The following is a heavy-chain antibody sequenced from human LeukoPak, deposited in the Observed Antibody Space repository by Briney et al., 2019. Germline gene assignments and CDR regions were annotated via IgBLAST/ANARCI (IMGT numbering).Heavy chain of an antibody. CDR2: VWDDGSSQ. Sequence: GGSLRLSCAASGFTFSSYGMHWVRQAPGKGLEWVAVVWDDGSSQNYADSVKGRFTISRDNSKNMLYLQMISLRAEDTAVYYCAKDQWNPDYWGQGTLVSVSS. V-gene: IGHV3-33*06. CDR3: AKDQWNPDY. D-gene: IGHD6-19*01. J-gene: IGHJ4*02. CDR1: GFTFSSYG.